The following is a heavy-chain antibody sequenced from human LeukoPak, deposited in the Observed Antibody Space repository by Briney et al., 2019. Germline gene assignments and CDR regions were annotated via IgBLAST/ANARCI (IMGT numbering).Heavy chain of an antibody. Sequence: GRSLRLSCTAAGFSVGEYASSWVRQAPGKGLEWVCFIRSKGHNTTTEYAASVEGRFTISRDDSKSIAYLQMNSLKTEDTAVYYCSRAQTEVGAKYYFDYWGQGTLVTVSS. D-gene: IGHD1-26*01. V-gene: IGHV3-49*04. CDR1: GFSVGEYA. CDR3: SRAQTEVGAKYYFDY. J-gene: IGHJ4*02. CDR2: IRSKGHNTTT.